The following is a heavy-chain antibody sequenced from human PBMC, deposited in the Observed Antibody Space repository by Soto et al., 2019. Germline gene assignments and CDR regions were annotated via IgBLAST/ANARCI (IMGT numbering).Heavy chain of an antibody. D-gene: IGHD6-6*01. CDR3: ARRTGSSTYYFDY. J-gene: IGHJ4*02. CDR1: GGSISSSIYY. CDR2: IDYSGTT. V-gene: IGHV4-39*02. Sequence: SETLSLTCTVSGGSISSSIYYWGWIRQPPGRGLEWIGIIDYSGTTYYNPSLKSRLTMSVDTSKNHFSLNLSSVTAADTAVYYCARRTGSSTYYFDYWGQGALVIVSS.